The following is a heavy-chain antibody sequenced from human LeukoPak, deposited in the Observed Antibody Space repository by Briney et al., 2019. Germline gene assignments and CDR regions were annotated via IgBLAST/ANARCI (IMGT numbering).Heavy chain of an antibody. J-gene: IGHJ3*02. CDR2: IRYDGSNK. D-gene: IGHD2-2*02. CDR3: ANEPYQLLYRDAFDI. CDR1: GFTFSSYG. V-gene: IGHV3-30*02. Sequence: GGSLRLSCAASGFTFSSYGMHWVRQAPGKGLEWVAFIRYDGSNKYYADSVKGRFTISRDNSKSTLYLQMNSLRAEDTAVYYCANEPYQLLYRDAFDIWGQGTMVTVSS.